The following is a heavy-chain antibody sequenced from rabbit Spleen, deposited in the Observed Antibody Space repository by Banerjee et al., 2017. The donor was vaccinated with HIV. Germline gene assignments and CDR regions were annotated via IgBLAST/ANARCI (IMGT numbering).Heavy chain of an antibody. CDR1: GFDFSNYY. CDR3: ARGGGL. V-gene: IGHV1S7*01. J-gene: IGHJ3*01. CDR2: IDPVFGSA. Sequence: QLVESGGGLVQPGGSLKLSCKASGFDFSNYYMSWVRQAPGKGLEWIGYIDPVFGSAYYASWVNGRFSISRENTQNTVSLQLNSLTAADPATYFCARGGGLWGQGTLVTVS.